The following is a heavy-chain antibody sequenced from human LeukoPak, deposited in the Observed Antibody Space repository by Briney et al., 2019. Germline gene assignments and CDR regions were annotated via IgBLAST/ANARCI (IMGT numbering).Heavy chain of an antibody. CDR3: AKGRSARGLWLDAFDI. CDR1: GFTFSSYG. J-gene: IGHJ3*02. V-gene: IGHV3-23*01. D-gene: IGHD4/OR15-4a*01. Sequence: GGSLRLSCAASGFTFSSYGMHWVRQAPGKGLEWVSAISGSGGSTYYADSVKGRFTISRDNSKNTPYLQMNSLRAEDTAVYYCAKGRSARGLWLDAFDIWGQGTMVTVSS. CDR2: ISGSGGST.